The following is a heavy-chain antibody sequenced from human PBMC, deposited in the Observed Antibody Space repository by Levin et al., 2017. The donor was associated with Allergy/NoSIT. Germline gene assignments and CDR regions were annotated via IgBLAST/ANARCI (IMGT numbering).Heavy chain of an antibody. CDR3: AKDADYGGNYRHYFDY. D-gene: IGHD4-23*01. J-gene: IGHJ4*02. Sequence: GESLKISCAASGFTFNNYAISWVRQAPGKGLEWVSAITGGGGSTYSADSVKGRFTISRDNSMNTVYLQMNSLRAEDTAVYYCAKDADYGGNYRHYFDYWDQGTLVTVSS. CDR1: GFTFNNYA. CDR2: ITGGGGST. V-gene: IGHV3-23*01.